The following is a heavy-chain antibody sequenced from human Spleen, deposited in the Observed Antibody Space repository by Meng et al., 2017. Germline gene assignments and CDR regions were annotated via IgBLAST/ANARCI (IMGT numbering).Heavy chain of an antibody. Sequence: SETLSLTCTVSGYSISSGFHWGWIRQPPGKGLEWIGSIFHSGRTYYNPSLKSRVTISVDTSKNQFSLNLSSVTAADTAVYFCARDLAAVAGTEYFDYWGQGTLVTVSS. J-gene: IGHJ4*02. CDR1: GYSISSGFH. V-gene: IGHV4-38-2*02. CDR3: ARDLAAVAGTEYFDY. D-gene: IGHD6-13*01. CDR2: IFHSGRT.